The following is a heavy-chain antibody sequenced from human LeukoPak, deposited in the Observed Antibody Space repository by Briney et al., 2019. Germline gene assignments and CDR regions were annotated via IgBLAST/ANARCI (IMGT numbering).Heavy chain of an antibody. Sequence: SETLSLTCTVSGGSFSSYYWSWVRQPPGKGLEWIGYIYYSGSTNYNPSIKSRVTISVHTSKHQFSLKLSSVTAADTAVYYCARRSLGATLGYAFDIWGQGTMVTVSS. CDR1: GGSFSSYY. J-gene: IGHJ3*02. CDR3: ARRSLGATLGYAFDI. CDR2: IYYSGST. V-gene: IGHV4-59*08. D-gene: IGHD1-26*01.